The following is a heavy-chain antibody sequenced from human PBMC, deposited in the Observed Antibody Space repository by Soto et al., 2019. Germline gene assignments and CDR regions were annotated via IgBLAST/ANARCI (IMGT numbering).Heavy chain of an antibody. D-gene: IGHD3-9*01. Sequence: SETLSVTCTVSGGSIGSYYWSWIRQPAGKGLEWIGSIYNSGSTNYNPSLKSRVTISVDTSKNQFSLKLSSVTAAGTPVYYCARSLVLRYFDWSSWGQGTLLTVSS. CDR3: ARSLVLRYFDWSS. CDR2: IYNSGST. CDR1: GGSIGSYY. V-gene: IGHV4-4*07. J-gene: IGHJ5*02.